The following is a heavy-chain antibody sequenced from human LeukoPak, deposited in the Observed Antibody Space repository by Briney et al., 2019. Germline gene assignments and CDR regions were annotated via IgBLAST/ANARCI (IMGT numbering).Heavy chain of an antibody. CDR3: ARVVRRSGLLDY. CDR1: GFTFSGSA. D-gene: IGHD2-2*01. J-gene: IGHJ4*02. CDR2: IRSKANSYAT. V-gene: IGHV3-73*01. Sequence: GGSLKLSCAASGFTFSGSAMHWVRQASGKGLEWVGRIRSKANSYATAYAASVKGRFTISRDDSKNTAYLQMNSLKTEDTAVYYCARVVRRSGLLDYWGQGTLVTVSS.